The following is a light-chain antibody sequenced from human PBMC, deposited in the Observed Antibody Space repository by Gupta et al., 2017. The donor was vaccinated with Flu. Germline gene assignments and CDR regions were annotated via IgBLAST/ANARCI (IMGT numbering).Light chain of an antibody. V-gene: IGKV3-11*01. J-gene: IGKJ5*01. Sequence: EIVLTQSPATLSLSPGKRATLSCRASQSVSSYLAWFQQKPGQAPRLLIYDASHRATGIPARFSGSGDGTDFSLTISSREPEDFAVYYCQQRRIGHPIVTFGQGTLMEIK. CDR2: DAS. CDR1: QSVSSY. CDR3: QQRRIGHPIVT.